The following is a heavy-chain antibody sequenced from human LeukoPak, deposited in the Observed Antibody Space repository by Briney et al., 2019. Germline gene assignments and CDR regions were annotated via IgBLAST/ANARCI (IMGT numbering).Heavy chain of an antibody. D-gene: IGHD6-19*01. CDR2: IYYSGST. V-gene: IGHV4-39*01. Sequence: SETLSLTCTVSGGSISSSSYYWGWIRQPPGTGLEWIGSIYYSGSTYYNPSLKSRVTISVDTSKNQFSLKLSSVTAADTAVYYCASDSSGWYDAFDIWGQGTMVTVSS. CDR1: GGSISSSSYY. CDR3: ASDSSGWYDAFDI. J-gene: IGHJ3*02.